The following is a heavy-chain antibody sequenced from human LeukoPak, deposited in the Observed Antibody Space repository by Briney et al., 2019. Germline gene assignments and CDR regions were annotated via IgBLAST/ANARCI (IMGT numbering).Heavy chain of an antibody. CDR1: GYTFTGYY. D-gene: IGHD6-19*01. Sequence: ASVKVSCKASGYTFTGYYMHWVRQAPGQGLEWMGWINPNSGGTNYAQKFQGRVTMTRDTSISTAYMELSRLRSDDTAVYYCARLSGWSNNNWFDPWGQGTLVTVSS. CDR3: ARLSGWSNNNWFDP. V-gene: IGHV1-2*02. J-gene: IGHJ5*02. CDR2: INPNSGGT.